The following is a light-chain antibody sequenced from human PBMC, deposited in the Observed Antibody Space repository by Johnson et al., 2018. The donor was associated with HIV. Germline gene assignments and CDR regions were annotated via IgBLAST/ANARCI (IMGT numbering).Light chain of an antibody. CDR1: SSNVGSSF. J-gene: IGLJ1*01. V-gene: IGLV1-51*01. Sequence: QPVLTQPPSVSAAPGQTVTISCSGSSSNVGSSFVSWYRQVPGTAPKLLIYDNNKRPSGIPGRFSGSKSGPSATLGITGLQTGDEADYFCGTWDNSLRTAFCGTGTKVTVL. CDR2: DNN. CDR3: GTWDNSLRTAF.